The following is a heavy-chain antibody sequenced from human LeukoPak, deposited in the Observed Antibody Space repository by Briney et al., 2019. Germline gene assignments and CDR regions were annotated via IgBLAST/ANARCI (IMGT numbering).Heavy chain of an antibody. D-gene: IGHD5-12*01. V-gene: IGHV4-38-2*02. J-gene: IGHJ4*02. CDR3: ARSRGYGPSFDY. Sequence: ASETLSLTCTVSGYSISSGYYWGWIRPPPGKGLEWIGSIHHSGSTYYNPSLKSRVTISVDTSKNQFSLKLSSVTAADTAVYYCARSRGYGPSFDYWGQGTLVTVSS. CDR1: GYSISSGYY. CDR2: IHHSGST.